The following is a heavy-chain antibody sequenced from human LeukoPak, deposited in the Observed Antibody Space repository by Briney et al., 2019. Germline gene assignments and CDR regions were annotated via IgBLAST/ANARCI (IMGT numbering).Heavy chain of an antibody. CDR3: ARAAYDSSGYYYVADY. V-gene: IGHV4-4*07. D-gene: IGHD3-22*01. J-gene: IGHJ4*02. CDR1: GGSISSYY. CDR2: IYSSGST. Sequence: SETLSLTCTVSGGSISSYYWSWIRQPAGKGLEWIGRIYSSGSTNYNPSLKSRVTMSVDTSKNQFSLKLSSVTAADTAVYYCARAAYDSSGYYYVADYWGQGTLVTASS.